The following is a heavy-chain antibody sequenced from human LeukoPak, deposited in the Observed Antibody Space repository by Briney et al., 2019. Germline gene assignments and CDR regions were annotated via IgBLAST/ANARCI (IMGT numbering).Heavy chain of an antibody. CDR3: ARALYYYGSGMNPSHDY. J-gene: IGHJ4*02. CDR2: ISSISSYI. Sequence: GGSLRLSCAASGFTFSSYSMNWVRQAPGKGLEWVSSISSISSYIYYADSVKGRFTISRDNAKNTLYLQMNSLRAEDTAVYYCARALYYYGSGMNPSHDYWGQGTLVTVSS. V-gene: IGHV3-21*01. CDR1: GFTFSSYS. D-gene: IGHD3-10*01.